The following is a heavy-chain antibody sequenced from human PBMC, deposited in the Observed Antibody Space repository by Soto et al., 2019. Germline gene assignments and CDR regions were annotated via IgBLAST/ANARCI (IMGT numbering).Heavy chain of an antibody. CDR3: ARVVVGDDYSNKGDWYFEL. J-gene: IGHJ2*01. Sequence: GASVKVSCKASGGTFSSYTISWVRQAPGQGLEWMGRIIPILGIANYAQKFQGRVTITADKSTSTAYMELSSLRSEDTAVYYCARVVVGDDYSNKGDWYFELWGRGTLVPVAS. CDR1: GGTFSSYT. V-gene: IGHV1-69*02. CDR2: IIPILGIA. D-gene: IGHD4-4*01.